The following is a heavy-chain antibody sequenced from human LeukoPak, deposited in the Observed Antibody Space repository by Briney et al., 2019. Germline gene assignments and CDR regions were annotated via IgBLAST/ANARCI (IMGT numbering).Heavy chain of an antibody. J-gene: IGHJ4*02. CDR1: GASISTYY. D-gene: IGHD1-7*01. V-gene: IGHV4-4*07. CDR3: ARDPDPNYSIDS. CDR2: IYISGST. Sequence: SETLSLTFTVSGASISTYYCNCVRQPAGKGLEWIGRIYISGSTDYNPSLKSRVTMSVDASKNQFSLRLDSVTAADTAVYYCARDPDPNYSIDSWGQGTLVTVSS.